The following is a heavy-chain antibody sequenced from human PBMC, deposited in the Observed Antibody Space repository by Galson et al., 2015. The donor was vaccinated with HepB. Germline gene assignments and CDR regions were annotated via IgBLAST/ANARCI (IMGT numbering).Heavy chain of an antibody. D-gene: IGHD2-15*01. CDR1: GYSFTSYW. V-gene: IGHV5-51*01. Sequence: QSGAEVKKPGESLKISCKGSGYSFTSYWIGWVRQMPGKGLEWMGIIYPGDSDTTYSPSFQGQVTISADKSISTAYLQWSSLKASDTAMYYCARRVGAAATRSAYFDYWGQGTLVTVSS. CDR3: ARRVGAAATRSAYFDY. J-gene: IGHJ4*02. CDR2: IYPGDSDT.